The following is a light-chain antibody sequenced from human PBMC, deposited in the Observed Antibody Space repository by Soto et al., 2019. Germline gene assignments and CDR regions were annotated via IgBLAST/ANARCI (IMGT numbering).Light chain of an antibody. J-gene: IGKJ1*01. CDR2: DAS. Sequence: DIQMTHYPSTLSASVGDRVTITCRASQSISSWLAWYQQKPGKAPKLLIYDASSLESGVPSRFSGSGSGTEFTLTISSLQPDDFATYYCQQYNSYSPTFGQGTKVDI. CDR1: QSISSW. CDR3: QQYNSYSPT. V-gene: IGKV1-5*01.